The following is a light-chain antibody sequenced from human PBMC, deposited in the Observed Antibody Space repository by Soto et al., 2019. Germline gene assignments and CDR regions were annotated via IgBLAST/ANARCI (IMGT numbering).Light chain of an antibody. V-gene: IGLV1-44*01. CDR1: NSNIGSNT. CDR3: AAWDDSLNGLYV. Sequence: QSVLSQPPSASGTPGQRVTISCSGSNSNIGSNTVNWCQQLPGTAPKLLIHSNNQRPSGVPDRFSGSKSGTSASLAISGLQSEDEAEYYCAAWDDSLNGLYVFGTGTKVTVL. CDR2: SNN. J-gene: IGLJ1*01.